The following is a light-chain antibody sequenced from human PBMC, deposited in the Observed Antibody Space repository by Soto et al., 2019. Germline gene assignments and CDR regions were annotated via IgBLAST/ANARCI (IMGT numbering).Light chain of an antibody. CDR3: QQYNSYRA. Sequence: DIQMTKSPSLLSASVGSRSTITGRASQSIDTWLAWHQQKPGQAPKLLISKASSLESGVPSRFSGSGSGTEFTLTISSLQPEESATDYCQQYNSYRAVGQFNKVDIK. CDR1: QSIDTW. CDR2: KAS. V-gene: IGKV1-5*03. J-gene: IGKJ1*01.